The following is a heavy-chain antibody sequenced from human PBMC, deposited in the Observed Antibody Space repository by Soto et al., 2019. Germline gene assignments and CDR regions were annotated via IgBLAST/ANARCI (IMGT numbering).Heavy chain of an antibody. CDR1: GFTFSSYA. CDR2: ISGSGGST. J-gene: IGHJ3*02. Sequence: GGSLRLSCAASGFTFSSYAMSWVRQAPGKGLEWVSAISGSGGSTYYADSVKGRFTISRDNSKNTLYLQMNSLRAEDTAVYYCAKDLPLGYFDWFYAFDIWGQGTMVTVSS. CDR3: AKDLPLGYFDWFYAFDI. V-gene: IGHV3-23*01. D-gene: IGHD3-9*01.